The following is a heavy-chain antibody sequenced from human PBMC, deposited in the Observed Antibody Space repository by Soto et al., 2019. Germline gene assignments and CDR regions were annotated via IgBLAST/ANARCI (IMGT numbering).Heavy chain of an antibody. J-gene: IGHJ6*02. D-gene: IGHD6-13*01. CDR1: GFPFRSFG. Sequence: QVQLVESGGGVIQPGTSLSLSCGSSGFPFRSFGMYWVRQAPGKGLEWVAVVSYDGNHKYYADSVKGRFTVSRDNAKNMLYLQMNSLRGEDTAVYYCAKDVGQQLVLNYGMDVWGQGTTVTVSS. CDR3: AKDVGQQLVLNYGMDV. V-gene: IGHV3-30*18. CDR2: VSYDGNHK.